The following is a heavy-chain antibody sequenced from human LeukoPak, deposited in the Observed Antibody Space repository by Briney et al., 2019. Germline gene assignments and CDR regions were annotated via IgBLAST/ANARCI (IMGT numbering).Heavy chain of an antibody. CDR2: IYHSGST. Sequence: PSETLSFTCTVSGYSISSGYYWGWIRQPPGKGLEWIGSIYHSGSTYYNPSLKSRVTISVDTSKNQFSLKLSSVTAADTAVYYCARVTGYWGQGTLVTVSS. V-gene: IGHV4-38-2*02. CDR1: GYSISSGYY. D-gene: IGHD1-14*01. J-gene: IGHJ4*02. CDR3: ARVTGY.